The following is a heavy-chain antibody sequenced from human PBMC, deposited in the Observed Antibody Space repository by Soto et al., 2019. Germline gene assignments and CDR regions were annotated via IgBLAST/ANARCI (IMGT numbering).Heavy chain of an antibody. Sequence: GGALRVSSAASGFIGSRNYMTWVRQAPGKGLEWVSVIYTGGSTYYADSVKGRFTISRHNSKNTLYLQMDSLRAEDTAVYYCARGISPLFDYWGQGILVTVSS. CDR3: ARGISPLFDY. V-gene: IGHV3-53*04. CDR1: GFIGSRNY. D-gene: IGHD3-3*02. J-gene: IGHJ4*02. CDR2: IYTGGST.